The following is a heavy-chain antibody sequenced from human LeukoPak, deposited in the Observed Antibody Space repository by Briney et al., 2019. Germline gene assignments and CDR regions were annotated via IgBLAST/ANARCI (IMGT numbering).Heavy chain of an antibody. V-gene: IGHV3-21*01. CDR1: GFTFSSYS. Sequence: GGTLRLSCAASGFTFSSYSMNWVRQAPGKGLEWVSSISTSSSYKYYADSLKGRSTISRDNAKNSLYLQMNSLGAEDTAVYYCARHSDYDILTGPNDYWGQGTLVTVSS. CDR3: ARHSDYDILTGPNDY. D-gene: IGHD3-9*01. J-gene: IGHJ4*02. CDR2: ISTSSSYK.